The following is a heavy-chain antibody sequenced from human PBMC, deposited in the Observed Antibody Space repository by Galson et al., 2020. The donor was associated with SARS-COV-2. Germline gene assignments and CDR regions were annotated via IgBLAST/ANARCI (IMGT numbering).Heavy chain of an antibody. V-gene: IGHV3-23*01. J-gene: IGHJ4*02. CDR1: GFTFSSYA. Sequence: GESLKISCAASGFTFSSYAMSWVRQAPGKGLEWVSAISGSGGSTYYADSVKGRFTISRDNSKNTLYLQMNSLRAEDTAVYYCAKGGLVDTAMGPVPYREPCCMSFFDYWGQGTLVTVSS. CDR3: AKGGLVDTAMGPVPYREPCCMSFFDY. D-gene: IGHD5-18*01. CDR2: ISGSGGST.